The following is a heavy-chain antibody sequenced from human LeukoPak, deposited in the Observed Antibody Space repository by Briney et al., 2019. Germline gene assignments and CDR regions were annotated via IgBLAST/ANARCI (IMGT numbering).Heavy chain of an antibody. CDR1: GFTFSSYG. CDR3: ARSYNYYFDY. J-gene: IGHJ4*02. Sequence: GGSLRLSCAASGFTFSSYGMHWVRQAPGKGLEWVAFIRYDGSNKYYADSVKGRFTISRDNYKNTLYLQMNSLRAEDTAVYYCARSYNYYFDYWGQGTLVTVSS. V-gene: IGHV3-30*02. D-gene: IGHD1-20*01. CDR2: IRYDGSNK.